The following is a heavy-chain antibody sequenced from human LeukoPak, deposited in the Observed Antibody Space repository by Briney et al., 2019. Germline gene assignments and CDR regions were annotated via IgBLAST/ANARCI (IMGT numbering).Heavy chain of an antibody. D-gene: IGHD5-18*01. V-gene: IGHV1-18*04. J-gene: IGHJ4*02. CDR2: ISAYNGNT. CDR3: ARDSAFKLWLPGRHEPYFDY. Sequence: ASVKVSCKASGYTFTGYYMHWVRQAPGQGLEWMGWISAYNGNTNYAQKLQGRVTMTTDTSTSTAYMELRSLRSDDTAVYYCARDSAFKLWLPGRHEPYFDYWDQGTLVTVSS. CDR1: GYTFTGYY.